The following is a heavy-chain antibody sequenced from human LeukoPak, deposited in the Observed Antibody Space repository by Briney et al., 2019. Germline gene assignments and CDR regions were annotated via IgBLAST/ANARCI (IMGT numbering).Heavy chain of an antibody. CDR3: ARVGDHYHWYLDL. CDR2: IYSGADT. V-gene: IGHV3-53*01. D-gene: IGHD3-10*01. CDR1: GFSVSIKY. J-gene: IGHJ2*01. Sequence: PGGSLTLSCAASGFSVSIKYMNWVRQAPGKGLEWVSIIYSGADTYYADSVKGRFTISRDTSTNTLFLHMNNVRVEDTAVYYCARVGDHYHWYLDLWGRGTLVSVSS.